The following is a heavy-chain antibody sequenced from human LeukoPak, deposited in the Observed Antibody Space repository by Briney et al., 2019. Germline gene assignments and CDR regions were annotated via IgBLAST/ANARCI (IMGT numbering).Heavy chain of an antibody. CDR1: GFTFDDYA. J-gene: IGHJ4*02. CDR2: ISWNSGSI. Sequence: GRSLRLSSAASGFTFDDYAMHWVRQAPGKGLEWVSGISWNSGSIGYADSVKGRFTISRDNAKNSLYLQMNSLRAEDTALYYCAKDIMVGYGLDYWGQGTLVTVSS. V-gene: IGHV3-9*01. D-gene: IGHD2-8*01. CDR3: AKDIMVGYGLDY.